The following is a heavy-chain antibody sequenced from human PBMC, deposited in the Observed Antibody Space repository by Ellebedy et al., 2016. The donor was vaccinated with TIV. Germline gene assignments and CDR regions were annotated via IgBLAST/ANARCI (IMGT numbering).Heavy chain of an antibody. CDR1: GFTFSHYW. V-gene: IGHV3-11*06. Sequence: GESLKISCAASGFTFSHYWMNWVRQAPGKGLEWLSYISGSSVDTNYADSVKGRFTISRDNAKNSLYLQMNSLRAEDTAVYFCARGPATIFGVVKPLDYWGQGTLVTVSS. CDR2: ISGSSVDT. J-gene: IGHJ4*02. D-gene: IGHD3-3*01. CDR3: ARGPATIFGVVKPLDY.